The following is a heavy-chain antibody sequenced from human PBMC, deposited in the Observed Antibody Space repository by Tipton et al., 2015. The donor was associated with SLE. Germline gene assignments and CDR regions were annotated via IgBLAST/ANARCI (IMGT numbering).Heavy chain of an antibody. CDR2: IYYSGST. D-gene: IGHD3-22*01. CDR1: GGSISSSSYY. V-gene: IGHV4-39*01. J-gene: IGHJ4*02. CDR3: ARSSGYDSSGYVDY. Sequence: TLSLTCTVSGGSISSSSYYWGWIRQPPGKGLEWIGSIYYSGSTYYNPSLKSRVTISVDTSKNQFSLKLSSVTAADTAVYYCARSSGYDSSGYVDYWGQGTLVTVSS.